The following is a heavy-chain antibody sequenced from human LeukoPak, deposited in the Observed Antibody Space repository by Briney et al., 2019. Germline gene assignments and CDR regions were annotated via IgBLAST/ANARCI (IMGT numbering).Heavy chain of an antibody. CDR2: ISYDGSNK. Sequence: GSLRLSCAASGFTFSSYAMHWVRQAPGKGLEWVAVISYDGSNKYYADSVKGRFTISRDNSKNTLYLQMNSLRAEDTAVYYCAWEVRGAHPRQFDYWGQGTLVTVSS. J-gene: IGHJ4*02. CDR1: GFTFSSYA. CDR3: AWEVRGAHPRQFDY. D-gene: IGHD3-10*01. V-gene: IGHV3-30*04.